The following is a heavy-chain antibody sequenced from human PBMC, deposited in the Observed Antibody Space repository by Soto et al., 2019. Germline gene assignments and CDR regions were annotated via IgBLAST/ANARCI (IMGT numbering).Heavy chain of an antibody. CDR1: GCTFSTYA. J-gene: IGHJ4*02. Sequence: SVKVSCKTSGCTFSTYAIYWVRQAPGQGLEWMGAIIPLFGTADYAQKFQGRVTITADESTSTAYMELSSLRSEDTAVYYCARPKGSYSSGYYYFDYWGQGTLVTVSS. CDR3: ARPKGSYSSGYYYFDY. D-gene: IGHD6-19*01. CDR2: IIPLFGTA. V-gene: IGHV1-69*13.